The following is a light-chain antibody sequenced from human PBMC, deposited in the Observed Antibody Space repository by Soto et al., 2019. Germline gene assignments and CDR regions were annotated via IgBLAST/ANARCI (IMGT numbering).Light chain of an antibody. V-gene: IGLV1-44*01. CDR1: SSNIGSNT. CDR2: SNN. J-gene: IGLJ1*01. Sequence: VLTQPPSASGTPGQRVTISCSGSSSNIGSNTVNWYQQLPGTAPKLLIYSNNQRPSGVPDRFSGSKSGTSASLAISGLQSEDEADYYCAAWDDSLNASYVFGTGTKVTVL. CDR3: AAWDDSLNASYV.